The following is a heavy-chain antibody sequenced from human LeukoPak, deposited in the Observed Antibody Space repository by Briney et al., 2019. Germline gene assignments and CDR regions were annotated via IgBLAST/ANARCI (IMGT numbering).Heavy chain of an antibody. CDR1: GITFGSYS. D-gene: IGHD4-17*01. J-gene: IGHJ4*02. CDR3: ARRYGDYVGSFEY. V-gene: IGHV3-21*01. Sequence: PGGSLRLSCAASGITFGSYSMNWVRQAPGEGLEWVSSISTSSSYIYYADSVKGRFTISRDNAKNSLYLQMNSLRAEDTAVYYCARRYGDYVGSFEYWGQGTQVTVSS. CDR2: ISTSSSYI.